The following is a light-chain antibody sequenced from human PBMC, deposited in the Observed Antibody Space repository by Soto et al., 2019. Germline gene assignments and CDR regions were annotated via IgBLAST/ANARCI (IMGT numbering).Light chain of an antibody. Sequence: QSVLTQPASVSGSPGQSITISCTGTSSDVGSYNLVSWYQQHPGKAPKLMIYEVSKRPSGVSNRSSGSKSGNTASLTISGLQAEDEADYYCCSYAGSSIWVFGGGTQLTVL. CDR2: EVS. CDR1: SSDVGSYNL. J-gene: IGLJ3*02. CDR3: CSYAGSSIWV. V-gene: IGLV2-23*02.